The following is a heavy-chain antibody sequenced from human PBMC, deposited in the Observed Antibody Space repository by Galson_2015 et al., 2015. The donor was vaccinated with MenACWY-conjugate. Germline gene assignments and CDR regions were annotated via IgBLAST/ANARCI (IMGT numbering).Heavy chain of an antibody. Sequence: SLRLSCAASGFTFNNFAMSWVRQAPGKGLEWVSGISATGGSKFYADSVKGRLTISRDNSNNTLYLQMNSLRAEDTALYYRAKERSGAVYHDFWSGFHGYYGMDFWGQGTTVTVSS. CDR2: ISATGGSK. J-gene: IGHJ6*02. CDR3: AKERSGAVYHDFWSGFHGYYGMDF. V-gene: IGHV3-23*01. CDR1: GFTFNNFA. D-gene: IGHD3-3*01.